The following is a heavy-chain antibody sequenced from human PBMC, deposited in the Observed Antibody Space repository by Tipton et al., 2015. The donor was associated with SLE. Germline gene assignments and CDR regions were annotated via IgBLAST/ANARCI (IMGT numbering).Heavy chain of an antibody. CDR1: GYTFTSYD. V-gene: IGHV1-2*02. CDR2: MNPNSGGT. CDR3: ARGPPSGSYGDDAFDI. D-gene: IGHD1-26*01. J-gene: IGHJ3*02. Sequence: SGAEVKKPGASVKVSCKASGYTFTSYDINWVRQATGQGLEWMGWMNPNSGGTNYAQKFQGRVTMTRDTSISTAYMELSRLRSDDTAVYYCARGPPSGSYGDDAFDIWGQGTMVTVSS.